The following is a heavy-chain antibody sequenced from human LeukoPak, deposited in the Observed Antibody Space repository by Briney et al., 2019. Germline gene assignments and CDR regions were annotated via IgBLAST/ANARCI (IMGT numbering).Heavy chain of an antibody. CDR3: ARGVVDYSTRSGYLSH. Sequence: ETLSLTCAVYSGSFNDYCWSWIRQPPRRGLEWIGEICSGGSANYNPSLKGRLAISVDPSKSQFSLKLSSLTAADTAVYFCARGVVDYSTRSGYLSHWGQGTLVTVSS. D-gene: IGHD3-22*01. V-gene: IGHV4-34*01. J-gene: IGHJ4*02. CDR2: ICSGGSA. CDR1: SGSFNDYC.